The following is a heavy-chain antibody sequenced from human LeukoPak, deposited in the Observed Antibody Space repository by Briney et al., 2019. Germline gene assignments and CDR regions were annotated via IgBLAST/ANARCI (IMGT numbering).Heavy chain of an antibody. Sequence: GGSLRLSCAASGFTFSSYAMSWVRQAPGKGLEWVSAISGSGGSTYYADSVKGRVTISRDNSKNTLYLQMNSLRAEDTAVYYCAKDLSRYSVYSSSPYWGQGTLVTVSS. V-gene: IGHV3-23*01. J-gene: IGHJ4*02. CDR2: ISGSGGST. CDR3: AKDLSRYSVYSSSPY. CDR1: GFTFSSYA. D-gene: IGHD6-6*01.